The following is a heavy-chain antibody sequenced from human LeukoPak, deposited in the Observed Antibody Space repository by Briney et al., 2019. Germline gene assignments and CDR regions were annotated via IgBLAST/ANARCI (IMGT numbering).Heavy chain of an antibody. D-gene: IGHD6-13*01. Sequence: GASVKVSCKASGSTLTGYYMHWVRQAPGKGLEWMGWINPNSGGTNYAQQFQGRVTMTRDTSISTAYMELSRLRSDDTAVYYCARSGSSWFGWFDPWGQGTLVTVSS. CDR3: ARSGSSWFGWFDP. CDR2: INPNSGGT. V-gene: IGHV1-2*02. J-gene: IGHJ5*02. CDR1: GSTLTGYY.